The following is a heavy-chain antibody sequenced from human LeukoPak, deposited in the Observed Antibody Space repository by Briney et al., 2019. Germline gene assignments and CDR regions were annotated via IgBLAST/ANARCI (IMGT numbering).Heavy chain of an antibody. CDR3: ARSQLGVASNWAFDY. Sequence: ASVKVSCKASGYTFTSHYMHWVRQAPGQGLEWMGIINPSGGSTSYAQNVQGRVNMPRDTSTNTVYMELSSVRFEDPAVYYCARSQLGVASNWAFDYWGQGTLVTVSS. D-gene: IGHD7-27*01. CDR2: INPSGGST. CDR1: GYTFTSHY. V-gene: IGHV1-46*01. J-gene: IGHJ4*02.